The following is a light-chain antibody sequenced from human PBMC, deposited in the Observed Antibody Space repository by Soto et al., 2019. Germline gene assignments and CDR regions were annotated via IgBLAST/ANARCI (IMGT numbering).Light chain of an antibody. CDR2: DVS. CDR1: SSDGGASNY. CDR3: SSYSSSAPGVL. J-gene: IGLJ2*01. V-gene: IGLV2-14*03. Sequence: QSALTQPASVSGSPGQSITISCSGTSSDGGASNYVSWYQQHPGEAPKLIIYDVSYRPSGVSNRFSGSKSANTASLTISGLQAADEADYFCSSYSSSAPGVLFGGGTQLTV.